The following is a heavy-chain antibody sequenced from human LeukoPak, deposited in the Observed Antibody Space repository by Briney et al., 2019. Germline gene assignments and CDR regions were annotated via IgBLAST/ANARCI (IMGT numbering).Heavy chain of an antibody. Sequence: GGSLRLSCAASGFTFSSYSMNWVRQAPGKGLEWVSSICSSSSYIYYADSVKGRFTISRDNAKNSLYLQMNSLRAEDTAVYYCARDLSAVAGTYYFDYWGQGTLVTVSS. J-gene: IGHJ4*02. CDR2: ICSSSSYI. CDR1: GFTFSSYS. D-gene: IGHD6-19*01. V-gene: IGHV3-21*01. CDR3: ARDLSAVAGTYYFDY.